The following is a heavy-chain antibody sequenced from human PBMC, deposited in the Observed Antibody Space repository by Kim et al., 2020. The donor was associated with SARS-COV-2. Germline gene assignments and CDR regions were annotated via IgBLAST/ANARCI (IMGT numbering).Heavy chain of an antibody. V-gene: IGHV1-3*01. D-gene: IGHD3-10*01. Sequence: FQDRVTITRDTSASTAYMELSSLRSEDTAVYYCARSYYGSGSYYKGRLDYWGQGTLVTVSS. J-gene: IGHJ4*02. CDR3: ARSYYGSGSYYKGRLDY.